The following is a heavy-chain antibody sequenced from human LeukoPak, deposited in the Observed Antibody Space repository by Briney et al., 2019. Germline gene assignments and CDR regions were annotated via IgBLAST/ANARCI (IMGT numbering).Heavy chain of an antibody. J-gene: IGHJ4*02. V-gene: IGHV3-21*01. CDR2: ISSSSSYI. Sequence: KSGGSLRLSCAASGFTFSSYSMNWVRQAPGKGLEWVSSISSSSSYIYYADSVKGRFTISRDNAKNSLYLQMNSLRAEDTAVYYCARGGQSSIAARPLNYWGQGTLVTVSS. CDR3: ARGGQSSIAARPLNY. CDR1: GFTFSSYS. D-gene: IGHD6-6*01.